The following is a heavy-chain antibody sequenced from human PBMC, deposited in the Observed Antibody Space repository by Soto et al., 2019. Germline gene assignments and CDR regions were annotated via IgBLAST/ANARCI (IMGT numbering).Heavy chain of an antibody. Sequence: LRLSCAAAGFAFSTYAMTWVRQAPGKGLEWVSVISGSSSYIYHADSVKGRFTISRDNAKNSLYLQMNSLRAEDTAVYYCARPLTSIPGYWGQGTLVTVSS. D-gene: IGHD3-3*02. CDR2: ISGSSSYI. CDR1: GFAFSTYA. CDR3: ARPLTSIPGY. J-gene: IGHJ4*02. V-gene: IGHV3-21*01.